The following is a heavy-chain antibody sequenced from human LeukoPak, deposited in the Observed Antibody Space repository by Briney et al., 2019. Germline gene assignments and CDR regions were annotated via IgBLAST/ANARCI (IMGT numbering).Heavy chain of an antibody. CDR2: INHSGST. CDR1: GGSFSGYY. Sequence: SETLSLTCAVYGGSFSGYYWSWIRKPPGKGLEWIGEINHSGSTNYNPSLKSRVTISVDTSKNQFSLKLSSVTAADTAVYYCARGYDDYGDYGNYKGDYYYMDVWGKGTTVTVSS. D-gene: IGHD4-17*01. CDR3: ARGYDDYGDYGNYKGDYYYMDV. V-gene: IGHV4-34*01. J-gene: IGHJ6*03.